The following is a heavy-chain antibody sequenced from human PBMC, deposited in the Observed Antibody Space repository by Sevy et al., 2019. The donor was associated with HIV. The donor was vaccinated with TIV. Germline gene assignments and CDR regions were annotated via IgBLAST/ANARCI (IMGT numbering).Heavy chain of an antibody. J-gene: IGHJ4*02. CDR1: GFTFSSYA. CDR3: AKAGGYGDYESNFDY. CDR2: ISGSVGST. V-gene: IGHV3-23*01. Sequence: GGSLRLSCAASGFTFSSYAMSWVRQAPGKGLEWVSAISGSVGSTYYADSVKGRITISKDNSKNPLYLQMNSLRAEDTAVSYSAKAGGYGDYESNFDYCGQGTLVTVSS. D-gene: IGHD4-17*01.